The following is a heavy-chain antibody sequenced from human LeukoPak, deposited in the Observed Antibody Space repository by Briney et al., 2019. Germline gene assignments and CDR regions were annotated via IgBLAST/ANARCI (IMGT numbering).Heavy chain of an antibody. CDR3: ARGGYRRRYYYYYMDV. D-gene: IGHD6-25*01. J-gene: IGHJ6*03. CDR1: GYTFTGYY. Sequence: ASVKVSCKASGYTFTGYYMHWVRQAPGQGLEWMGWINPNSGGTNYAQKFQGRVTITRNTSISTAYMELSSLRSEDTAVYYCARGGYRRRYYYYYMDVWGKGTTVTVSS. CDR2: INPNSGGT. V-gene: IGHV1-2*02.